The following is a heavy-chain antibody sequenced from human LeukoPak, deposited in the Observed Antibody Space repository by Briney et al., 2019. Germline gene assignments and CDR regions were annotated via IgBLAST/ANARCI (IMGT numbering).Heavy chain of an antibody. V-gene: IGHV4-30-4*07. CDR3: ARGPYYYMDV. Sequence: SETLSLTCAVSGGSISSGGYSWSWIRQPPGKGLEWIAYIYYSGTTYYNPSLKSRVTISVDTSKNQFSLKLSSVTAADTAVYYCARGPYYYMDVWGKGTTVTVSS. CDR1: GGSISSGGYS. CDR2: IYYSGTT. J-gene: IGHJ6*03.